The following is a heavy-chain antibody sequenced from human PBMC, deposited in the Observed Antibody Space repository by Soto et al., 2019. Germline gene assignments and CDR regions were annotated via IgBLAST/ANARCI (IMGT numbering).Heavy chain of an antibody. CDR1: GFTFSSFW. J-gene: IGHJ4*02. Sequence: VQLVESGGGLVQPGGSLRLSCAASGFTFSSFWMTWVRQAPGKGPEWVAHIRQDGSEKYCVDSVKGRFTISRDNAKNSPYLQMNSLRVEDTAVYYCARAGMAVAATPWDWGQGTPVTVSS. D-gene: IGHD6-19*01. CDR2: IRQDGSEK. V-gene: IGHV3-7*05. CDR3: ARAGMAVAATPWD.